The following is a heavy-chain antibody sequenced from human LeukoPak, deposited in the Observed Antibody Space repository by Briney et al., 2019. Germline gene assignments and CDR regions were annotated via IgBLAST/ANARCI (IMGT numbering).Heavy chain of an antibody. J-gene: IGHJ6*03. CDR1: GYTFTGYY. D-gene: IGHD2-21*02. Sequence: ASVKVSCKVSGYTFTGYYIHWVRQAPGHGLEWMGWINPTSGGTNYAQKFQGRVTMTRDTSISTAYMELSRLRSDDTAVYSCARGVTARGFYYYMDIWGRGTTVTISS. CDR2: INPTSGGT. V-gene: IGHV1-2*02. CDR3: ARGVTARGFYYYMDI.